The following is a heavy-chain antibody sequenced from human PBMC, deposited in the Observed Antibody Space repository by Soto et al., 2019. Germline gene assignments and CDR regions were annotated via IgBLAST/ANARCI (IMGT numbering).Heavy chain of an antibody. D-gene: IGHD5-18*01. Sequence: SETLSLTCTVSGGSISSYYWSWIRQPPGKGLEWIGYIYYSGSTNYNPSLKSRVTISVDTSKNQFSLKLSSVTAADTAVYYCARSPATPRGYSYGYDDAFDIWGQGTMVTVSS. J-gene: IGHJ3*02. CDR1: GGSISSYY. CDR3: ARSPATPRGYSYGYDDAFDI. V-gene: IGHV4-59*01. CDR2: IYYSGST.